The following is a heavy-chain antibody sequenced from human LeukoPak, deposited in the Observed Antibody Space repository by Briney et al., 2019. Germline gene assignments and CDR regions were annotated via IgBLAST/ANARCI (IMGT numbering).Heavy chain of an antibody. V-gene: IGHV1-8*01. Sequence: ASVKVSCKASGYTFTSYDINWVRQATGQGLEWMGWMNPNSGNSGYAQKFQGRVTMTRNTSISTACMELSSLRSEDTAVYYCARGMEYCSSTSCYPTRYYYYYMDVWGKGTTVTVSS. J-gene: IGHJ6*03. D-gene: IGHD2-2*01. CDR3: ARGMEYCSSTSCYPTRYYYYYMDV. CDR1: GYTFTSYD. CDR2: MNPNSGNS.